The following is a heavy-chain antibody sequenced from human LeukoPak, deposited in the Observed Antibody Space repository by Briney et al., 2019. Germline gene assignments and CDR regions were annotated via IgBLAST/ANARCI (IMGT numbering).Heavy chain of an antibody. D-gene: IGHD3-3*01. J-gene: IGHJ4*02. CDR1: GYTFTSYD. V-gene: IGHV1-18*01. CDR3: ARGSYDFWSGYLRDVGYYFDY. Sequence: ASVKVSCKASGYTFTSYDINWVRQAPGQGLEWMGWISAYNGNTNYAQKLQGRVTMTTDTSTSTAYMELRSLRSDDTAVYYCARGSYDFWSGYLRDVGYYFDYWGQGTLVTVSS. CDR2: ISAYNGNT.